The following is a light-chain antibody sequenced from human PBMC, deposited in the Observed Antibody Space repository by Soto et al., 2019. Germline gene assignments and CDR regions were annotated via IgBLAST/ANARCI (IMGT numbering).Light chain of an antibody. V-gene: IGKV3-15*01. CDR1: QSVSSK. Sequence: EIVMTQSPATLSVSPGERATLSCRASQSVSSKLAWYQQKPGQAPRLLTYGASTRTTGIPARFSGSGSGTEFTLTISSLQSEDFAVYYGQQYNNWPPITFGQGTRLEIK. J-gene: IGKJ5*01. CDR3: QQYNNWPPIT. CDR2: GAS.